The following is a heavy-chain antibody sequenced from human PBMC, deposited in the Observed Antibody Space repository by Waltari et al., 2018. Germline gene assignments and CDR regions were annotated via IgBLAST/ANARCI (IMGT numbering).Heavy chain of an antibody. J-gene: IGHJ4*02. CDR3: ARVRVVMGEGVY. D-gene: IGHD2-15*01. CDR1: GFSFSSYE. Sequence: EVRLVESGGNVVMPGGSLRLSCAALGFSFSSYEMNWVRQAPGRGLEWVSYISSSGRTKYYADSVKGRFTISRDNAKNSLYLQMNSLRADDTAVYYCARVRVVMGEGVYWGQGTLVTVSS. CDR2: ISSSGRTK. V-gene: IGHV3-48*03.